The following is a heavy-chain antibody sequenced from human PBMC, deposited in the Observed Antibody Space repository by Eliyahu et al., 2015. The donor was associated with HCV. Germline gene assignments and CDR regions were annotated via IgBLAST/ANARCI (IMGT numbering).Heavy chain of an antibody. CDR1: GFXFSXXX. Sequence: QVQLVESGGGVVQPGRSLRLSXAASGFXFSXXXXPWVRQAPGKGLEWVAVISYDGSNKYYADSVKGRFTISRDNSKNTLYLQMNSLRAEDTAVYYCARDRPSNVAVAGRGGAFDIWGQGTMVTVSS. D-gene: IGHD6-19*01. CDR3: ARDRPSNVAVAGRGGAFDI. V-gene: IGHV3-30-3*01. J-gene: IGHJ3*02. CDR2: ISYDGSNK.